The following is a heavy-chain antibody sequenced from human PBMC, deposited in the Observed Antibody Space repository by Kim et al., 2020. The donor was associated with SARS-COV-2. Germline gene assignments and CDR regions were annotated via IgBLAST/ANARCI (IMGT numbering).Heavy chain of an antibody. V-gene: IGHV3-30-3*01. D-gene: IGHD3-3*01. CDR2: ISYDGSNK. J-gene: IGHJ4*02. CDR1: GFTFSSYA. CDR3: ARGKYYDFWSGYYHRQFSEYYFDY. Sequence: GGSLRLSCAASGFTFSSYAMHWVRQAPGKGLEWVAVISYDGSNKYYADSVKGRFTISRDNSKNTLYLQMNSLRAEDTAVYYCARGKYYDFWSGYYHRQFSEYYFDYWGQGTLVTVSS.